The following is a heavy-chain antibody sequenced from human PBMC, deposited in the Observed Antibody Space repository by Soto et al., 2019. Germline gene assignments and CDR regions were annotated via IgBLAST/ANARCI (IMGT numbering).Heavy chain of an antibody. CDR2: IYQSGVT. CDR1: GDSYSISTYS. CDR3: AGMPYTSGLRFDP. J-gene: IGHJ5*02. V-gene: IGHV4-30-2*01. Sequence: PSETLSLTCNMSGDSYSISTYSWSWIRQPPGKALQWIGFIYQSGVTSYNPSLASRVSISLDRSNNQCSLMLKSVTAADTAVYFCAGMPYTSGLRFDPWGPGTLVTVSS. D-gene: IGHD6-19*01.